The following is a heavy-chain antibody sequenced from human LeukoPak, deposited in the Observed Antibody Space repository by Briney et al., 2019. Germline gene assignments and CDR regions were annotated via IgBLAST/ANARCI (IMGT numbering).Heavy chain of an antibody. V-gene: IGHV3-9*01. D-gene: IGHD6-6*01. CDR2: ITWNGGSR. CDR1: GFTFDDYA. CDR3: ARDPIAAHPTDAFDI. J-gene: IGHJ3*02. Sequence: GGSLRLSCAASGFTFDDYAMHWVRQVPGKGLEWVSSITWNGGSRGYVDSVKGRFTISRDNAKNSLYLQMNSLRAEDTAVYYCARDPIAAHPTDAFDIWGQGTMVTVSS.